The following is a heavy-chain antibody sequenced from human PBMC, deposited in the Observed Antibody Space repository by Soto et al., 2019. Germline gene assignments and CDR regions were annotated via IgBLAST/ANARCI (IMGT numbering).Heavy chain of an antibody. CDR1: GGSISSYY. CDR2: IYYSGST. J-gene: IGHJ5*02. V-gene: IGHV4-59*01. D-gene: IGHD2-15*01. Sequence: SETLSLTCTVSGGSISSYYWSWIRQPPGKGLEWIGYIYYSGSTNYNPSLKSRVTISVDTSKNQFSLKLSSVTAADTAVYYCASGGGGGGVKYNWFDPWGQGTLVTVSS. CDR3: ASGGGGGGVKYNWFDP.